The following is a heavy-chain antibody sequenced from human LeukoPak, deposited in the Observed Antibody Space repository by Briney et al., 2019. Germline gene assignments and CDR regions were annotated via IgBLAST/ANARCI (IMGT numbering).Heavy chain of an antibody. D-gene: IGHD6-19*01. Sequence: PSETLSLTCTVSGGSISSFYWNWIRQPAGKGLEWIGRISSRGYTNYNPSLKSRVAMSVDTSKNQFSLKLNSVTAADTAVYYCVRTMTREWGGWYDNDYWGRGTLVTVSS. V-gene: IGHV4-4*07. CDR2: ISSRGYT. J-gene: IGHJ4*03. CDR3: VRTMTREWGGWYDNDY. CDR1: GGSISSFY.